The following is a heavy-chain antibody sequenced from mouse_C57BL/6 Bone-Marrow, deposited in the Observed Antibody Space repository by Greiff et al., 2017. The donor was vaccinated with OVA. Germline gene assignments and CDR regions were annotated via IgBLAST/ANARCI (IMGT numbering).Heavy chain of an antibody. V-gene: IGHV5-16*01. CDR2: INYDGSST. J-gene: IGHJ4*01. D-gene: IGHD2-4*01. CDR1: GFTFSDYY. CDR3: AREGIYYDYDGGGLYAMDY. Sequence: EVQLVESEGGLVQPGSSMKLSCTASGFTFSDYYMAWVRQVPEKGLEWVANINYDGSSTYYLDSLKSRFIISRDNAKNILYLQMSSLKSEDTATYYCAREGIYYDYDGGGLYAMDYWGQGTSVTVSS.